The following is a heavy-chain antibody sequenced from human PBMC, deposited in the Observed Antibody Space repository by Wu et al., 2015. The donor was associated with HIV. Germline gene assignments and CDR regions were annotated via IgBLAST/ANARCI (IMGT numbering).Heavy chain of an antibody. Sequence: QVQLVQSGAEVKKPGASVKVSCQASGYTFTDYYIHWLRQAPGQGLEWMGWINPNSGGTNYAQKFHGRVTLTRDTAVSTAYMELNSLRSDDTAVYYCARLQSLSGFYSNADYWGQGTLVTVSS. V-gene: IGHV1-2*02. CDR2: INPNSGGT. J-gene: IGHJ4*02. CDR1: GYTFTDYY. D-gene: IGHD3-22*01. CDR3: ARLQSLSGFYSNADY.